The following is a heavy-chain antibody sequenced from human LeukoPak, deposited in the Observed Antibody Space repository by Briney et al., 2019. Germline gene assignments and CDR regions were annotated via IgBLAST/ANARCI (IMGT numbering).Heavy chain of an antibody. CDR2: IIPIFGTA. Sequence: ASVKVSCKASGGTFSSYAISWVRQAPGQGLEWMGGIIPIFGTANYAQKFQGRVTITTDESTSTAYMELSSLRSEDTAVYYCATSHCSSTSCYNYYYYYYMDVWGKGTTVTVSS. D-gene: IGHD2-2*01. CDR1: GGTFSSYA. V-gene: IGHV1-69*05. J-gene: IGHJ6*03. CDR3: ATSHCSSTSCYNYYYYYYMDV.